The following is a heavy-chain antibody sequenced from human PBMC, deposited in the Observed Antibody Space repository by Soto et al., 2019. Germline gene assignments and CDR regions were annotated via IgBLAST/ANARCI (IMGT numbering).Heavy chain of an antibody. CDR1: GGSISSGDYY. Sequence: QVQLQESGTGLVKPSQTLSLTCTVSGGSISSGDYYWGWIRQPPGKGLEWIGYIYYSGSTYYNPCLKSRVTISVDPSMKQFSLKLSSVTAADTAVYYCARDELLIAAAATYGMDVWGQGTTVTVSS. V-gene: IGHV4-30-4*01. D-gene: IGHD6-13*01. CDR2: IYYSGST. J-gene: IGHJ6*02. CDR3: ARDELLIAAAATYGMDV.